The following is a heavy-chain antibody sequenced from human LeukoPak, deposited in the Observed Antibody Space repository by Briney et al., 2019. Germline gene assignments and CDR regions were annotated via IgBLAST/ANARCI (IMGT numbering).Heavy chain of an antibody. CDR3: ARDPQYYAFWSGFDV. D-gene: IGHD3-3*01. J-gene: IGHJ3*01. V-gene: IGHV3-21*01. Sequence: GGSLRLSCAASGFTFSSYSMNWVRQAPGKGLEWVSSISSSSSYIYYADSVKGRFTISRDNAKNSLYLQMNSLRAEDTAVYYCARDPQYYAFWSGFDVWGQGTMVTVSS. CDR2: ISSSSSYI. CDR1: GFTFSSYS.